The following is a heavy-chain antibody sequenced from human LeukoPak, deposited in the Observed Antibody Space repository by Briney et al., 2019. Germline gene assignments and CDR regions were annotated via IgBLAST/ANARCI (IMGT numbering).Heavy chain of an antibody. CDR1: GFTFSTSW. D-gene: IGHD1-26*01. Sequence: PGGSQRLSCAASGFTFSTSWMHWVRQAPGKGLVWVSRTNDDGTITTYADSVKGRFAISRDNAKNTLYLQMNSLRAEDTAVHYCARALGSPLDFWGQGTLVTVSS. J-gene: IGHJ4*02. CDR2: TNDDGTIT. V-gene: IGHV3-74*01. CDR3: ARALGSPLDF.